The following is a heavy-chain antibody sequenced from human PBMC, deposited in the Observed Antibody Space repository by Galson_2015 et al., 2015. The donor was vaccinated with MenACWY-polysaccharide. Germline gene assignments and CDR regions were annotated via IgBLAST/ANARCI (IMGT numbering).Heavy chain of an antibody. CDR1: GYTFANYG. CDR3: AKDRSTGWYVY. Sequence: SVKVSYKASGYTFANYGISWLRQAPGQGLEWMGWISASSGFTNYAQKLQGRVIMTTDTSTSTAYMELRSLRSDDTATYYCAKDRSTGWYVYWGQGTLVTVSS. D-gene: IGHD6-19*01. V-gene: IGHV1-18*01. J-gene: IGHJ4*02. CDR2: ISASSGFT.